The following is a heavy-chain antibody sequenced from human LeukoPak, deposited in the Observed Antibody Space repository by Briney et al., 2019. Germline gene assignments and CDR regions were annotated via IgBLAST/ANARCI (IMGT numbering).Heavy chain of an antibody. D-gene: IGHD5-18*01. V-gene: IGHV1-18*01. CDR3: ARGGTAMAPPYYGMDV. CDR2: ISAYNGNT. J-gene: IGHJ6*02. CDR1: GYTFTSYG. Sequence: ASVKVSCKASGYTFTSYGISWVRQAPGQGLEWMGWISAYNGNTHYAQKLQGRVTMTTDTSTSTVYMERRSLRSDDTAVYYCARGGTAMAPPYYGMDVWGQGTTVTVSS.